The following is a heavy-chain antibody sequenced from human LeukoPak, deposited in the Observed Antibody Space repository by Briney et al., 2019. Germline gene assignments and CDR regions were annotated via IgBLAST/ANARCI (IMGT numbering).Heavy chain of an antibody. V-gene: IGHV4-31*03. D-gene: IGHD6-13*01. J-gene: IGHJ4*02. CDR3: ARGGVSIAAASLFDY. CDR2: IYYSGST. CDR1: GGSISSGGYY. Sequence: SQTLSLTCTVSGGSISSGGYYWSWIRQHPGKGLEWIGYIYYSGSTYYNPSPKSRVTISVDTSKNQFSLKLSSVTAADTAVYYCARGGVSIAAASLFDYWGQGTLVTVSS.